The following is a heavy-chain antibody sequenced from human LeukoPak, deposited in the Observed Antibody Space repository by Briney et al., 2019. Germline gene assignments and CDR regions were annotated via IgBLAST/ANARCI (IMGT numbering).Heavy chain of an antibody. Sequence: PGGSLRLSCTASGFTFGDYAMSWVRQAPGKGLEWVGFIRSKAYGGTTEYAASVKGSFTISRDDSKSIAYLQMNSLKTEDTAVYYCTREEDFANWFDPWGQGTLVTVSS. V-gene: IGHV3-49*04. CDR2: IRSKAYGGTT. CDR3: TREEDFANWFDP. CDR1: GFTFGDYA. J-gene: IGHJ5*02.